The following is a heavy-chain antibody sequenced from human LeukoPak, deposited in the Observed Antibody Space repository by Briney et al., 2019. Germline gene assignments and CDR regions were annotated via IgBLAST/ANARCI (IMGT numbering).Heavy chain of an antibody. CDR2: ISGSGGST. CDR1: GFTFSNYV. J-gene: IGHJ4*02. V-gene: IGHV3-23*01. Sequence: GGSLRLSCAASGFTFSNYVMSWVRQAPRKGLEWVSGISGSGGSTFYADSVKGRFTISRDNSKNTLYLEMNSLRAEDTALFYCAKSGDQVTVTKLDYWGQGTLVTVSS. CDR3: AKSGDQVTVTKLDY. D-gene: IGHD4-17*01.